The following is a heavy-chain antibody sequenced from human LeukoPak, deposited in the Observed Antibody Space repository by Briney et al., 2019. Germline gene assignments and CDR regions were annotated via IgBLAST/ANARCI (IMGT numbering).Heavy chain of an antibody. CDR3: ARQKGYSPQPTDASDI. CDR1: GYSISSGYY. Sequence: PSETLSLTCAVSGYSISSGYYWGWIRQPPGKGLEWIGSIYHRGSTYYNPSLKSRVTISVDTSKNQFSLKLSSVTAADTAVYYCARQKGYSPQPTDASDIWGQGTMVTVSS. J-gene: IGHJ3*02. D-gene: IGHD5-18*01. CDR2: IYHRGST. V-gene: IGHV4-38-2*01.